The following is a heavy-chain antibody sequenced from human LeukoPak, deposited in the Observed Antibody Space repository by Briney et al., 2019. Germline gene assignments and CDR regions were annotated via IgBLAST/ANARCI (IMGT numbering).Heavy chain of an antibody. Sequence: SETLSLTCTVSGGSISSGGYYWSWIRQPPGKGLEWIGYIYHSGSTYYNPSLKSRVTISVDRSKNQFSLKLSSVTAADTAVYYCARVWRYNWNYGGYMDVWGKGTTVTVSS. J-gene: IGHJ6*03. CDR1: GGSISSGGYY. V-gene: IGHV4-30-2*01. CDR2: IYHSGST. CDR3: ARVWRYNWNYGGYMDV. D-gene: IGHD1-7*01.